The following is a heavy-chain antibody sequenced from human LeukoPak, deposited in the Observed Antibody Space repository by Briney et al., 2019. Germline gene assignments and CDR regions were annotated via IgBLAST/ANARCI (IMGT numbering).Heavy chain of an antibody. V-gene: IGHV4-38-2*02. CDR2: IYHSGNP. CDR3: ARGYSYAYYFDC. D-gene: IGHD5-18*01. CDR1: GYSITSGYY. Sequence: SETLSLTCNVSGYSITSGYYWGWIRQPPGKGLEWIGSIYHSGNPYYNPSLKSRVTILVDTSKNQFSLKLNSVTAADTALYFCARGYSYAYYFDCWGQGNLVTASS. J-gene: IGHJ4*02.